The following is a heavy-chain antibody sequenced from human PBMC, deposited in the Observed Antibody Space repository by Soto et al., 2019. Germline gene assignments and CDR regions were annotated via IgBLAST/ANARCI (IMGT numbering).Heavy chain of an antibody. CDR3: ARVIAARLHYYYGMDV. CDR1: GFTANNAW. Sequence: GGSLRLSCAASGFTANNAWMSWVRQAPGKGLEWVANIKQDGSEKYYVDSVKGRFTISRDNAKNSLYLQMNSLRAEDTAVYYCARVIAARLHYYYGMDVWGQGTTVTVSS. J-gene: IGHJ6*02. D-gene: IGHD6-6*01. CDR2: IKQDGSEK. V-gene: IGHV3-7*05.